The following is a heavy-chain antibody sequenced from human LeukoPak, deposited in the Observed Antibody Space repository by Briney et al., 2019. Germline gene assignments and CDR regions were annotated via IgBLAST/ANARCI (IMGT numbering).Heavy chain of an antibody. J-gene: IGHJ3*02. CDR2: IGTAGDT. CDR1: GFTFSSYD. D-gene: IGHD6-13*01. V-gene: IGHV3-13*01. Sequence: TGGSLRLSCAASGFTFSSYDMHWVRQATGKGLEWVSAIGTAGDTYYPGSVKGRFTISRENAKNPLYLQMNSLRAGDTAVYYCARAAAGTLAFDIWGQGTMVTVSS. CDR3: ARAAAGTLAFDI.